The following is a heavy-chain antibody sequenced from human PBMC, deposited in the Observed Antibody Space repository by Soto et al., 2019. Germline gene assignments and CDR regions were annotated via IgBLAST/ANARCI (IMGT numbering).Heavy chain of an antibody. V-gene: IGHV1-3*01. CDR1: GYTFTSYA. CDR3: ARELTIFGVVIGWFDP. CDR2: INAGNGNT. D-gene: IGHD3-3*01. Sequence: GSSVKVSCKASGYTFTSYAMHCVRQAPGQRREWMGGINAGNGNTKYSRKFPGRVTITRDTSASTAYMELSRLRSDDTAVYYCARELTIFGVVIGWFDPWGQGTLVTVSS. J-gene: IGHJ5*02.